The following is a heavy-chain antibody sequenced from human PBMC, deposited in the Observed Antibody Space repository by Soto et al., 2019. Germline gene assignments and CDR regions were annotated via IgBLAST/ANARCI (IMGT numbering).Heavy chain of an antibody. CDR3: ARESCSGGSCYSNY. CDR2: IIPIFGTA. CDR1: GGTFSSYA. J-gene: IGHJ4*02. Sequence: QVQLVQSGAEVKKPGSSVKVSCKASGGTFSSYAISWVRQAPGQGLEWMGGIIPIFGTANYAQKFQGRVTITAAESTRTAYLELSSLSSEDTAVYSCARESCSGGSCYSNYWGQGTLVTVSS. V-gene: IGHV1-69*12. D-gene: IGHD2-15*01.